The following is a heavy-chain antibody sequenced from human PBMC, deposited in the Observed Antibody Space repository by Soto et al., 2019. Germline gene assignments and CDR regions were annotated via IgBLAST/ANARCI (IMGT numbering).Heavy chain of an antibody. CDR2: ISPYNYNT. CDR1: GYTFTSYG. V-gene: IGHV1-18*04. D-gene: IGHD2-21*01. J-gene: IGHJ4*02. CDR3: ARDLRGNSYYFDS. Sequence: ASVKVSCKTSGYTFTSYGISWVRQAPGQGLEWMGWISPYNYNTNHAQRLQGRVTMTTDTSTGTAYMELRSLRSDDTAVYYCARDLRGNSYYFDSGGQGHLRTVS.